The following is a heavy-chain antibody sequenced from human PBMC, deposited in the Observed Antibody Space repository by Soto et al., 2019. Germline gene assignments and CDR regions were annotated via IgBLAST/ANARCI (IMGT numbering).Heavy chain of an antibody. V-gene: IGHV3-15*01. CDR1: GFTFSNAW. CDR3: TTTAVAGTYYCYGMDV. D-gene: IGHD6-19*01. Sequence: PGGSLRLSCAASGFTFSNAWMSWVRQAPGKGLEWVGRIKSKTDGGTTDYAAPVKGRFTISRDDSKNTLYLQMNSLKTEDTAVYYCTTTAVAGTYYCYGMDVWGQGTTVTVYS. J-gene: IGHJ6*02. CDR2: IKSKTDGGTT.